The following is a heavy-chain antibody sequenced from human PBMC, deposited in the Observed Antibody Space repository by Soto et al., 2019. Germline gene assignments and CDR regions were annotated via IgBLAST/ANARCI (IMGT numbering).Heavy chain of an antibody. CDR1: GYIFTKSA. V-gene: IGHV1-3*01. J-gene: IGHJ4*02. Sequence: ASVKVSCKASGYIFTKSAMHWVRQAPGQRLEWMGWISGGNGNTKYSPKLQDRVTITRDTSASTAYMELSSLRSEDTALYYCARDAVAAGNINFAYWGQGTLVTVSS. D-gene: IGHD6-25*01. CDR2: ISGGNGNT. CDR3: ARDAVAAGNINFAY.